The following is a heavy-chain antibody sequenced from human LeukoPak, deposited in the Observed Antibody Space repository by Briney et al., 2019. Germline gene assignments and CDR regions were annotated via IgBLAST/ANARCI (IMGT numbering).Heavy chain of an antibody. CDR2: ISSSSSYI. Sequence: GGSLRLSCAASGFTFSSYSMNWVRQAPGKGLEWVSSISSSSSYIYYADSVKGRFTISRDNAMNSLYLQMNSLRAEDTSVYYCASSTYYDFWSGYYFDYWGQGTLVTVSS. J-gene: IGHJ4*02. D-gene: IGHD3-3*01. V-gene: IGHV3-21*01. CDR3: ASSTYYDFWSGYYFDY. CDR1: GFTFSSYS.